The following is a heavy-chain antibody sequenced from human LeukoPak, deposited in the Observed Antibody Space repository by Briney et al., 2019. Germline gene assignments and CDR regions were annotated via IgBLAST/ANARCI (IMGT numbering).Heavy chain of an antibody. CDR2: ISGSGGST. J-gene: IGHJ1*01. V-gene: IGHV3-23*01. Sequence: GGSLRLSCAASGFTFSSYAMSWVRQAPGKGLEWVSAISGSGGSTYYADSVKGRFTISRDNSKNTLYLQMNSLRAEDTAVYYCAKDGLKSSTYDYGDQRYFQHWGQGTLVTVSS. CDR1: GFTFSSYA. CDR3: AKDGLKSSTYDYGDQRYFQH. D-gene: IGHD4-17*01.